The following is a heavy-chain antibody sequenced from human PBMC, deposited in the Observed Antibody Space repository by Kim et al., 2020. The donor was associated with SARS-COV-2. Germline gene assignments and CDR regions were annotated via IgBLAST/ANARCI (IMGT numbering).Heavy chain of an antibody. V-gene: IGHV3-21*01. CDR3: ARRGTGNFFDY. CDR2: YI. D-gene: IGHD1-1*01. Sequence: YIFDADSGKGRFTISRDNAKNSRDLQMNSLGAEDTAVYYCARRGTGNFFDYWGHGTLVTVSS. J-gene: IGHJ4*01.